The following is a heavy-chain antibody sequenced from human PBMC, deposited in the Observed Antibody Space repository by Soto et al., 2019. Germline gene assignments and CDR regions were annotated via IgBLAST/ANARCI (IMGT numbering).Heavy chain of an antibody. CDR2: IIPLFGTT. D-gene: IGHD6-13*01. CDR1: GGTFSSYG. Sequence: QMLLVQSGAEVKKPGSSVKVSCKASGGTFSSYGLSWMRQTPGRGLEWMGGIIPLFGTTNYAQKFRGRVTVTADESTSTVYMELRSLSFEDTAVYYCARSHGSSWYNWFDPWGQGTLVTVSS. CDR3: ARSHGSSWYNWFDP. V-gene: IGHV1-69*01. J-gene: IGHJ5*02.